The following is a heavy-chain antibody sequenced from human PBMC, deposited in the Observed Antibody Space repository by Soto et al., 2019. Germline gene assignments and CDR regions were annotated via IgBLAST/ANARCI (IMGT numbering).Heavy chain of an antibody. J-gene: IGHJ3*01. CDR3: ATDGGSSSFFDVDRRNAYSF. V-gene: IGHV1-24*01. Sequence: VSFKVSGYTLTQLSIHWVRQAPGKGLEWMGGFDPEDGETIYAQNFQGSVTMTEDTSTDTAYMELSSLRSEDTAVYYCATDGGSSSFFDVDRRNAYSFWGQGTLV. D-gene: IGHD3-16*01. CDR1: GYTLTQLS. CDR2: FDPEDGET.